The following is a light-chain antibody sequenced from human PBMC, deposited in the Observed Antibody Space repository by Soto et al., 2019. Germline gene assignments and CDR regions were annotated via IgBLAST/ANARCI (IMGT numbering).Light chain of an antibody. CDR3: CSYVGATTYV. J-gene: IGLJ1*01. V-gene: IGLV2-23*01. CDR2: EGI. CDR1: MRDVGAYNL. Sequence: QSALTQPASVSGSAGQSITISCSGTMRDVGAYNLVSWYQQHPGKAPKVIIYEGIKRPSGVSNRFSGSNSGSTASLTISGLQAEDEADYYCCSYVGATTYVFGTGTKVTVL.